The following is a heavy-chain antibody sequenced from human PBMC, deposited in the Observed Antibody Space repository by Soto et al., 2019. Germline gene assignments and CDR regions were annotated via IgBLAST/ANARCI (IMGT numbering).Heavy chain of an antibody. D-gene: IGHD3-10*01. CDR2: INHSGST. J-gene: IGHJ3*02. CDR1: GGSFSGYY. Sequence: QVQLQQWGAVLLKPSETLSLTCAVYGGSFSGYYWSWIRQPPGKGLEWIGEINHSGSTNYNPSLKSRVTISVDTSKNQFSLKLSSVTAADTAVYYGARGRTLLLYGSGSYYSSGRLVGAFDIWGQGTMVTVSS. V-gene: IGHV4-34*01. CDR3: ARGRTLLLYGSGSYYSSGRLVGAFDI.